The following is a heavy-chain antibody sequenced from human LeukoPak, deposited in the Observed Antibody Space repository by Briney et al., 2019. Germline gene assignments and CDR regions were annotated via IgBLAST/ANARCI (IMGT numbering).Heavy chain of an antibody. CDR1: GYTFTSYY. Sequence: ASVKVSCKASGYTFTSYYMHWVRQAPGQGLEWMGIINPSGGSTSYAQKFQGRVTMTRDTSTSTVYMELRSLRSDDTAVYYCAREEQAAADPFDYWGQGTLVTVSS. V-gene: IGHV1-46*01. D-gene: IGHD6-13*01. CDR2: INPSGGST. CDR3: AREEQAAADPFDY. J-gene: IGHJ4*02.